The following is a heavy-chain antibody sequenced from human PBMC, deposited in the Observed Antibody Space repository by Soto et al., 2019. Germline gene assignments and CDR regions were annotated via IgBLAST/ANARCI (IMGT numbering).Heavy chain of an antibody. CDR2: IIPIFGTA. J-gene: IGHJ3*02. CDR1: GGTFSSYA. CDR3: ARVYYYDSSGYPHGGAFDI. Sequence: QVQLVQSGAEVKKPGSSVKVSCKASGGTFSSYAISWVRQAPGQGLEWMGGIIPIFGTANYAQKFQGRVTITADESTGTAYMELSSLRSEDTAVYYCARVYYYDSSGYPHGGAFDIWGQGTMVTVSS. V-gene: IGHV1-69*01. D-gene: IGHD3-22*01.